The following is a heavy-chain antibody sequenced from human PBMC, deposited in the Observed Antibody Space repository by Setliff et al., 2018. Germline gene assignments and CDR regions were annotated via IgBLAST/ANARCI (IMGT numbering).Heavy chain of an antibody. V-gene: IGHV1-46*01. CDR2: IIPSTGNT. CDR1: GYTFTSYY. Sequence: SVKVSCKASGYTFTSYYMHWVRQAPGQGLEWMTMIIPSTGNTNYAQKFQGRVTMTADTSTNTVYMDLSSLGSEDTAVYYCVRERRGGHFDYWGQGTLVTVSS. CDR3: VRERRGGHFDY. J-gene: IGHJ4*02.